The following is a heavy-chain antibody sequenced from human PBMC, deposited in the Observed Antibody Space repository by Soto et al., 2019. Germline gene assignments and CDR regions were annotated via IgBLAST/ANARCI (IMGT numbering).Heavy chain of an antibody. CDR3: ARGALDSSGYSTGMDV. J-gene: IGHJ6*02. D-gene: IGHD3-22*01. CDR2: IDHSGST. V-gene: IGHV4-34*01. CDR1: GGSFSGYY. Sequence: SETLSLTCAVYGGSFSGYYWSWIRQPPGKGLEWIGEIDHSGSTNYNPPLKSRVTISVDTSKNQFSLKLSSVTAADTAVYYCARGALDSSGYSTGMDVWGQGTTVTVSS.